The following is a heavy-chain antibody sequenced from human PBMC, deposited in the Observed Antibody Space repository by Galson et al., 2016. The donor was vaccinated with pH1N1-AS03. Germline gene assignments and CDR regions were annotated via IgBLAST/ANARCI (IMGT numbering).Heavy chain of an antibody. Sequence: SLRLSCAASGFIFSAYSIHWVRQAPGKGPEYVSAISNDGATIYYVHSVKGRFTISRDNSKNTLDLQLSSLRPEATAMYYCVSRAGLDHFDVWGQGTKVTVSS. V-gene: IGHV3-64D*08. D-gene: IGHD2-2*03. J-gene: IGHJ3*01. CDR2: ISNDGATI. CDR1: GFIFSAYS. CDR3: VSRAGLDHFDV.